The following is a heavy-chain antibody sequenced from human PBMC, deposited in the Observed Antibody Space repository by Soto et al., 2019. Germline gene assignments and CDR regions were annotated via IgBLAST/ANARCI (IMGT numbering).Heavy chain of an antibody. V-gene: IGHV1-8*01. D-gene: IGHD3-3*01. CDR2: MNPNSGNT. J-gene: IGHJ6*02. CDR1: GYTFTSYD. CDR3: ARGPTYYDFCSGYYWPNNYYYYYGMDV. Sequence: ASVKVSCKASGYTFTSYDINWVRQATGQGLEWMGWMNPNSGNTGYAQKFQGRVTMTRNTSISTAYMELSSLRSEDTAVYYCARGPTYYDFCSGYYWPNNYYYYYGMDVWGQGTTVTVSS.